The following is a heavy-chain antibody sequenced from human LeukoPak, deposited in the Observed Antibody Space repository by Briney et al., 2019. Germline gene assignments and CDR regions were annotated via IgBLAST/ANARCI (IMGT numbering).Heavy chain of an antibody. CDR2: INPSGGST. V-gene: IGHV1-46*01. Sequence: ASVKVSCKASGYTFTSYYMHWVRQAPGQGLEWMGIINPSGGSTSYAQKFQGRVTMSRDTSTSTVYMELSSLRSEDTAVYYCARVSGYCSGGSYYGLPSHGMDVWGQGTTVTVSS. J-gene: IGHJ6*02. CDR3: ARVSGYCSGGSYYGLPSHGMDV. D-gene: IGHD2-15*01. CDR1: GYTFTSYY.